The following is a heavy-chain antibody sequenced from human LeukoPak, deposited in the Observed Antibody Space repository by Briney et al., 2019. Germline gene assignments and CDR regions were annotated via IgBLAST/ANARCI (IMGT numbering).Heavy chain of an antibody. CDR1: GFTFSSYS. J-gene: IGHJ4*02. V-gene: IGHV3-48*04. CDR2: ISSSGSTI. CDR3: AARYDYIWGSYRYGFDY. D-gene: IGHD3-16*02. Sequence: GGSLRLSCAASGFTFSSYSMNWVRQAPGKGLEWVSYISSSGSTIYYADSVKGRFTISRDNAKNSLYLQMNSLRAADTAVYYCAARYDYIWGSYRYGFDYWGQGTLVTVSS.